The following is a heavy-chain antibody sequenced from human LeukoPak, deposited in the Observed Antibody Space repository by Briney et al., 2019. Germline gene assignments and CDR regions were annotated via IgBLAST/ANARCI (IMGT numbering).Heavy chain of an antibody. CDR3: ARGRARIYYDSSDDAFDI. D-gene: IGHD3-22*01. J-gene: IGHJ3*02. V-gene: IGHV1-69*13. CDR2: IIPIFGTA. Sequence: GASVKVSCKASGGTFSSYAISWVRQAPGQGLEWMGGIIPIFGTANYAQKFQGRVTITADESTSTAYMELSSLRSEDTAVYYCARGRARIYYDSSDDAFDIWGQGTMVTVSS. CDR1: GGTFSSYA.